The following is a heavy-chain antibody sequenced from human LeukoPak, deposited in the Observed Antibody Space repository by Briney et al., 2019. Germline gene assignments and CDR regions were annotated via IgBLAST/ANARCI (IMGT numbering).Heavy chain of an antibody. CDR2: ISGSGGST. Sequence: SGGSLRLSCAASGSTFSSYAMSWVRQAPGKGLEWVSAISGSGGSTYYADSVKGRFTISRDNSKNTLYLQMNSLRAEDTAVYYCAKDLSSMIVVGGGFDYWGQGTLVTVSS. CDR3: AKDLSSMIVVGGGFDY. CDR1: GSTFSSYA. V-gene: IGHV3-23*01. D-gene: IGHD3-22*01. J-gene: IGHJ4*02.